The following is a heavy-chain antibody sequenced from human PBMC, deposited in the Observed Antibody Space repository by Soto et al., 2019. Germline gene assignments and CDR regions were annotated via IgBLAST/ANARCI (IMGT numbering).Heavy chain of an antibody. CDR1: GGSISSSNW. V-gene: IGHV4-4*02. J-gene: IGHJ5*02. D-gene: IGHD3-9*01. CDR2: IYHSGST. CDR3: ARGCGDILTGYYNSNWFDP. Sequence: PSETLSLTCAASGGSISSSNWWSWVRQPPGKGLEWIGEIYHSGSTNYNPSLKSRVTISVDKSKNQFSLKLSSVTAADTAVYYCARGCGDILTGYYNSNWFDPWGQGTLVTVSS.